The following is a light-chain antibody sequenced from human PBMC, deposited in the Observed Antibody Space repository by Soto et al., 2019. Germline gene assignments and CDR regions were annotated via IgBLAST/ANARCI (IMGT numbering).Light chain of an antibody. J-gene: IGKJ4*01. V-gene: IGKV1-9*01. CDR1: QGIGRY. CDR3: QQLDRYSLT. CDR2: AAS. Sequence: IPLTQSPSPMSASEGDRVTITGRASQGIGRYLAWYQQNPGQPPQLLIYAASTLQSGVPSRFSGSGSGTDFTLTISSLQPEDFATYYCQQLDRYSLTFGGGTKVAIK.